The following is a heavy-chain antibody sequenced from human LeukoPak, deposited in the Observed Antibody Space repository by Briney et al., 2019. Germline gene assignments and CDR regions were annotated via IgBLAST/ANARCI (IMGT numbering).Heavy chain of an antibody. Sequence: GGSLRLSCAASGFTFSDYYMSWIRQAPGKGLEWVSYISSSGSTIYYADSVKGRFTISRDNAKNSLYLQMNSLRAEDTAVYYCAKDRPELLWFGELFHYWGQGTLVTVSS. CDR2: ISSSGSTI. CDR1: GFTFSDYY. D-gene: IGHD3-10*01. J-gene: IGHJ4*02. CDR3: AKDRPELLWFGELFHY. V-gene: IGHV3-11*01.